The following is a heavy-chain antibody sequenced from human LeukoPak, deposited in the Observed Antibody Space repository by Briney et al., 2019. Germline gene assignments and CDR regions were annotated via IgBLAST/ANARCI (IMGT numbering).Heavy chain of an antibody. CDR1: GGSFSGYY. Sequence: PSETLSLTCAVYGGSFSGYYWSWIRQPPGKGLEWIGEINHSGSTNYNPSLKSRVTISVDTSKNQFSLKLSSVTAADTAVYYCARGAASYYDILTGYYPFDYWGQGTLVTVSS. CDR3: ARGAASYYDILTGYYPFDY. CDR2: INHSGST. J-gene: IGHJ4*02. D-gene: IGHD3-9*01. V-gene: IGHV4-34*01.